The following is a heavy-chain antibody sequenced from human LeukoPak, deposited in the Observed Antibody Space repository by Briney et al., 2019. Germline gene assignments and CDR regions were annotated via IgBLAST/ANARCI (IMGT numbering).Heavy chain of an antibody. Sequence: GRSLRLSCAASGFTFSSYAMHWVRQAPGKGLEWVAVISYDGSNKYYADSVRGRFTISRDNSKNTLYLQMNSLRAEDTAVYYCARDFLPMSSSWYEYYWGQGTLVTVSS. CDR3: ARDFLPMSSSWYEYY. D-gene: IGHD6-13*01. V-gene: IGHV3-30*04. J-gene: IGHJ4*02. CDR2: ISYDGSNK. CDR1: GFTFSSYA.